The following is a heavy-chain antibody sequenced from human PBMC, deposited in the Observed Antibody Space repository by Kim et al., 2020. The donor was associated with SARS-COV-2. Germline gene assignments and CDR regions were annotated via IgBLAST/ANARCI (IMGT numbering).Heavy chain of an antibody. D-gene: IGHD3-10*01. J-gene: IGHJ6*01. Sequence: SETLSLTCAVYGGSFSGYYWSWIRQPPGKGLEWIGEINHSGSTNYIPSLKSRVPISVDTSKNQFSLKLSSVTAADTAVYYCARGDYVSGSYPKYGMDVWG. CDR1: GGSFSGYY. V-gene: IGHV4-34*01. CDR3: ARGDYVSGSYPKYGMDV. CDR2: INHSGST.